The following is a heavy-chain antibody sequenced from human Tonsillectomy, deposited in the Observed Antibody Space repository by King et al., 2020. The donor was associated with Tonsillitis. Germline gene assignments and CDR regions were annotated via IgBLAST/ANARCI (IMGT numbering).Heavy chain of an antibody. Sequence: QLVQSGAEVKKPGASVKVSCKASGYTFTDYYIHWVRQAPGQGLEWMGWINPNSGGTNYAQNFQGRVTMTRDTSISTAYMDLNRLRSDDTAVYYCAREGGIVGAICYFDYWGQGTLVTVSS. CDR3: AREGGIVGAICYFDY. CDR2: INPNSGGT. CDR1: GYTFTDYY. D-gene: IGHD1-26*01. V-gene: IGHV1-2*02. J-gene: IGHJ4*02.